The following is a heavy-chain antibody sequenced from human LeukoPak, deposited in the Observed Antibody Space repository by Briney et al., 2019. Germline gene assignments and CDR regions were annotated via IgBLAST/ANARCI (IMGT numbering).Heavy chain of an antibody. CDR2: IRSKANSYAT. CDR1: GFTFSGSA. J-gene: IGHJ4*02. Sequence: PGGSLRLSCAASGFTFSGSAMHWVRQASGKGLEWVGRIRSKANSYATAYAASVKGRFTISRDESKNTAYLQMNSLRAEDTAVYYCAKDPSPITMKVLRPGYFDYWGQGTLVTVSS. D-gene: IGHD3-22*01. CDR3: AKDPSPITMKVLRPGYFDY. V-gene: IGHV3-73*01.